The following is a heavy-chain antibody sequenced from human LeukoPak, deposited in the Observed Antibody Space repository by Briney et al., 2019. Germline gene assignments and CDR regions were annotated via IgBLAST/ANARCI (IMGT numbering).Heavy chain of an antibody. V-gene: IGHV4-34*01. CDR3: VRGSRGLRYCTNGVCLRAGAFDY. J-gene: IGHJ4*02. CDR1: GGSFSGYY. D-gene: IGHD2-8*01. CDR2: INNSGST. Sequence: SETLSLTCAVYGGSFSGYYWSWIRQPPGKGMEWIREINNSGSTNYNPSLTSRVTISVDTSKNQFSLKLSSVTAADTAVFYCVRGSRGLRYCTNGVCLRAGAFDYWGEGTLVTVSS.